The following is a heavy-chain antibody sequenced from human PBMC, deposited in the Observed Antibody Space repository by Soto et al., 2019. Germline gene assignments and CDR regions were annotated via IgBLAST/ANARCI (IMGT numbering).Heavy chain of an antibody. Sequence: EVQLLESGGDLVQPGGSLRLSCAASGFTFSNYAISWVRQAPGSGLEWVSSISGSGVSTFYTNSVKGRFTISRDNFRNTLYLQLNSLRVEDEAVYYCAKGVDSSTWYPRYFDYRGKGTLVTVSS. CDR2: ISGSGVST. CDR1: GFTFSNYA. CDR3: AKGVDSSTWYPRYFDY. D-gene: IGHD6-13*01. J-gene: IGHJ4*02. V-gene: IGHV3-23*01.